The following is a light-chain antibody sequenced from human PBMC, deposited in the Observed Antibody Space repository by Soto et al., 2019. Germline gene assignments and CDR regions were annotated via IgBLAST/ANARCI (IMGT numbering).Light chain of an antibody. Sequence: QPVLTQPPSASGTPGQRVTISCSGSSSNIGTYTVNWYQQFPGTAPRLLIYNNNQRPSAVPDRFSGSKSGTSASLAISGLQSEDEADYFCAAWDDSLNGPGVFGGGTKLTVL. J-gene: IGLJ3*02. CDR2: NNN. CDR1: SSNIGTYT. CDR3: AAWDDSLNGPGV. V-gene: IGLV1-44*01.